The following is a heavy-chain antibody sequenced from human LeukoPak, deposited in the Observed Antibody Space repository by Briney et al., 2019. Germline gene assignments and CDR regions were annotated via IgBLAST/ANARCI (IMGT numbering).Heavy chain of an antibody. CDR1: GGSISGGGYS. V-gene: IGHV4-30-2*01. CDR2: IYHSGST. D-gene: IGHD2-15*01. CDR3: ARGGWWQAYFDY. J-gene: IGHJ4*02. Sequence: SETLSLTCAVSGGSISGGGYSWSWIRQPPGKGLEWIGYIYHSGSTYYNPSLKSRVTISLDRSKNRCSLKLSSVTAADTAVYYCARGGWWQAYFDYWGQGTLVTVSS.